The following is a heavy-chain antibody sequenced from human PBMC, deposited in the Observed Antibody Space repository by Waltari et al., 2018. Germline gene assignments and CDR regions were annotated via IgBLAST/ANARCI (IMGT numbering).Heavy chain of an antibody. D-gene: IGHD3-10*01. Sequence: QLQLQESGSGLVKPSQTLSLTCAVSDASISSGSSSWNLILQPPGNVMAWIGNMYLSGRTDCNPDRKGRVTISGDRSKRQFSLKLSSVTAADTAVYYCARGGTLSGEGVGYWGQGTLVTVSS. CDR2: MYLSGRT. CDR1: DASISSGSSS. J-gene: IGHJ4*02. CDR3: ARGGTLSGEGVGY. V-gene: IGHV4-30-2*01.